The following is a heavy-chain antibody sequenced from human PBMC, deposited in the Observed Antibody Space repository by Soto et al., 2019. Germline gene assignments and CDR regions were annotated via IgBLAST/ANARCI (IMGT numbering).Heavy chain of an antibody. Sequence: GASVKVSCKASGGTFSSYAISCVRQAPGQGLEWMGGIIPIFGTANYAQKFQGRATITADESTSTAYMELSSLRSEDTAVYYCARVKYLLEWSLDAFDIWGQGTMVTVSS. CDR3: ARVKYLLEWSLDAFDI. V-gene: IGHV1-69*13. CDR1: GGTFSSYA. D-gene: IGHD3-3*01. CDR2: IIPIFGTA. J-gene: IGHJ3*02.